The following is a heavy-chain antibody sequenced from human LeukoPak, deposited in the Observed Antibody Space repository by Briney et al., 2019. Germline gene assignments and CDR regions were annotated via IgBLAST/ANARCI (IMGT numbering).Heavy chain of an antibody. D-gene: IGHD4-17*01. CDR2: IYYSGST. J-gene: IGHJ3*02. V-gene: IGHV4-59*01. CDR1: GGSISSYY. Sequence: SSETLSLTCTVSGGSISSYYWSWIRQPPGNGLEWIGYIYYSGSTNYNPSLKSRVTISVDTSKNQFSLKLSSVTAADTAVYYCARDLLGGDYADAFDIWGQGTMVTVSS. CDR3: ARDLLGGDYADAFDI.